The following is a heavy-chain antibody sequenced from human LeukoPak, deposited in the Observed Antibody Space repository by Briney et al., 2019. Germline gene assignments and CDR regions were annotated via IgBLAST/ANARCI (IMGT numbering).Heavy chain of an antibody. Sequence: GGSLRLSCAASGFTFSSYAMSWVRQAPGKGLEWVSAISGSGGSTYYADSVKGRFTISRDNSKNTLYLQMNSLRAEDTAVYYCAKSIIGYISGWDLDYWGQGTLVTVSS. J-gene: IGHJ4*02. CDR3: AKSIIGYISGWDLDY. D-gene: IGHD6-19*01. CDR2: ISGSGGST. CDR1: GFTFSSYA. V-gene: IGHV3-23*01.